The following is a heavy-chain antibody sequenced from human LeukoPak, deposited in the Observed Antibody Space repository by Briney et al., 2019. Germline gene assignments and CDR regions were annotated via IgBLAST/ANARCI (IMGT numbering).Heavy chain of an antibody. CDR2: IYYSGST. Sequence: SETLSLTCTVSGGSISSSSYYWGWIRQPPGKGLEWVGSIYYSGSTYYNPSLKSRVTISVDTSKNQFSLKLSSVTAADTAVYYCAMSGYSYGSDYWGQGTLVTVSS. CDR1: GGSISSSSYY. J-gene: IGHJ4*02. V-gene: IGHV4-39*07. D-gene: IGHD5-18*01. CDR3: AMSGYSYGSDY.